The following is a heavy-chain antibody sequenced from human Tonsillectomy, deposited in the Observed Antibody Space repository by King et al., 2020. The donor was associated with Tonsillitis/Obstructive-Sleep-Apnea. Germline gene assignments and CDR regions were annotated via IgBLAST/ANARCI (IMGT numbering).Heavy chain of an antibody. Sequence: VQLVQSGGGLVQAGGSLRLSCAASGFTFSSYWMHWVRQAPGKGLVWVSRINCDGSSTSYADSVKGRFTISRDNAKNTLYLQMNSLRAEDTAVYYCAREGDYNILTGYYSGPYYYYGMDVWGQGTTVTVSS. CDR3: AREGDYNILTGYYSGPYYYYGMDV. J-gene: IGHJ6*02. CDR2: INCDGSST. CDR1: GFTFSSYW. V-gene: IGHV3-74*01. D-gene: IGHD3-9*01.